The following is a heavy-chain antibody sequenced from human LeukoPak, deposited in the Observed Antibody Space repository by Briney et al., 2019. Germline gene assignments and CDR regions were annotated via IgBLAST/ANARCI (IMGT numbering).Heavy chain of an antibody. CDR3: ASGAVCSSTSCYRSNYYGMDV. V-gene: IGHV1-69*04. Sequence: ASVKVSCKASGGTFSSYAISWVRQAPGQGLEWMGRIIPILGIANYAQKFQGRVTITADKSTSTAYMELSSLRSEDTAVYYCASGAVCSSTSCYRSNYYGMDVWGQGTTVTVSS. CDR1: GGTFSSYA. D-gene: IGHD2-2*02. J-gene: IGHJ6*02. CDR2: IIPILGIA.